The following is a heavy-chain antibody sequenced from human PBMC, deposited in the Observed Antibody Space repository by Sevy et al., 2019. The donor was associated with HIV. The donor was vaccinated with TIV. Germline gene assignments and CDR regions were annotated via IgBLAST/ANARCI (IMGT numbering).Heavy chain of an antibody. CDR1: GFTFSSYS. CDR3: ARASDRRYCSSTSCYGGLFDP. Sequence: GGSLRLSCAASGFTFSSYSMNWVRQAPGKGLEWVSSISSSSSYIYYADSVKGRFTISRDNAKNSLYLQMNSLRAEDRAVYYCARASDRRYCSSTSCYGGLFDPWGQGTLVTVSS. D-gene: IGHD2-2*01. J-gene: IGHJ5*02. V-gene: IGHV3-21*01. CDR2: ISSSSSYI.